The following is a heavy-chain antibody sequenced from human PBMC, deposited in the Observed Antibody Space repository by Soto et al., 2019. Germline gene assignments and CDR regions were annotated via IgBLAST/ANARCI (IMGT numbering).Heavy chain of an antibody. D-gene: IGHD4-4*01. CDR2: ISYSGST. Sequence: QVQLQESGPGLVKPSQTLSLTCTVSGGSIRNSGYYWSWIRQHPGKGLEWIGYISYSGSTDYAPSLKSRVTMSVDTSKNQFSLKLSSVTAADTAVYYCARDAVTKRDLYYYGMDVWGRGTTVTVSS. J-gene: IGHJ6*02. CDR3: ARDAVTKRDLYYYGMDV. V-gene: IGHV4-31*03. CDR1: GGSIRNSGYY.